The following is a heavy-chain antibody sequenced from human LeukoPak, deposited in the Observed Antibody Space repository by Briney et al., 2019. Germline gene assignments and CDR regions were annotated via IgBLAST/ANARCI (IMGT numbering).Heavy chain of an antibody. Sequence: ASVKVSCKASGGTFSSYAISWVRQAPGQGLAWMGRIIPILGIANYAQKFQGRVTITADKSTSTAYMELSSLRSEDTAVYYCARDLDVTMIVVLPSSDWYFDLWGRGTLVTVSS. J-gene: IGHJ2*01. V-gene: IGHV1-69*04. D-gene: IGHD3-22*01. CDR3: ARDLDVTMIVVLPSSDWYFDL. CDR1: GGTFSSYA. CDR2: IIPILGIA.